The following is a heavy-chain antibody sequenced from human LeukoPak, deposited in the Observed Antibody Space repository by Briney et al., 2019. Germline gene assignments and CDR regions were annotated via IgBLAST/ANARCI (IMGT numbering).Heavy chain of an antibody. CDR3: AKAGDSSGYYQNYFDY. D-gene: IGHD3-22*01. CDR2: IRYDGSNK. J-gene: IGHJ4*02. V-gene: IGHV3-30*02. CDR1: GFTFSSYG. Sequence: GGSLRLSCAASGFTFSSYGMHWVRQAPGKGLEWVAFIRYDGSNKYYADSVKGRFTISRDNSKSTLYLQMNSLRAEDTAVYYCAKAGDSSGYYQNYFDYWGQGTLVTVSS.